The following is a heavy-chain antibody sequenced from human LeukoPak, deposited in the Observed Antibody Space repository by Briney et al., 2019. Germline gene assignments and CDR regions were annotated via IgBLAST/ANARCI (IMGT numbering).Heavy chain of an antibody. CDR1: GYTFTSHG. D-gene: IGHD6-13*01. J-gene: IGHJ5*02. CDR2: INPYTANT. V-gene: IGHV1-18*01. Sequence: ASVKVSCKASGYTFTSHGISWVRQAPGQGLEWMGWINPYTANTNYAQKLQGRVTMTTDTSTSTAYTELRSLRSDDTAVYYCARGAGGASAENWFDPWGQGTLVTVSS. CDR3: ARGAGGASAENWFDP.